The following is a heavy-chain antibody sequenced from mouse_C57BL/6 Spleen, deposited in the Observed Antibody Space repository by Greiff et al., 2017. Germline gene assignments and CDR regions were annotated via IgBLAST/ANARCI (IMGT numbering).Heavy chain of an antibody. CDR2: IHPNSGST. CDR3: AGIYDGYYGAMDY. CDR1: GYTFTSYW. Sequence: QVQLKQPGAELVKPGASVKLSCKASGYTFTSYWMHWVKQRPGQGLAWIGMIHPNSGSTNYNEKFKSKATLTVDKSSSTAYMQLSSLTSEDSAVYYCAGIYDGYYGAMDYWGQGTSVTVSS. D-gene: IGHD2-3*01. V-gene: IGHV1-64*01. J-gene: IGHJ4*01.